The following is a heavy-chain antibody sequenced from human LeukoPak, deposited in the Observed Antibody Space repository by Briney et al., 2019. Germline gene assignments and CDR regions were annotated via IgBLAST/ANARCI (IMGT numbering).Heavy chain of an antibody. CDR3: AKATGDWYFDL. CDR1: GFTFSSYC. CDR2: ISGNSSTI. V-gene: IGHV3-48*04. D-gene: IGHD7-27*01. J-gene: IGHJ2*01. Sequence: GGSLRLSCAASGFTFSSYCMTWVRQAPGKGLEWVSYISGNSSTIYYADSVKGRFTISRDNAKNSLYLQMNSLRPDDTAFYYCAKATGDWYFDLWGRGTLVTVSS.